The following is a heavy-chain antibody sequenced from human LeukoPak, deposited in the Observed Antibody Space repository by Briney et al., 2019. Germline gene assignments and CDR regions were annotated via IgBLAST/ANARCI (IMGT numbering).Heavy chain of an antibody. D-gene: IGHD2-15*01. Sequence: GASVKVSCKASGYTFTSYYMRWVRQAPGQGLEWMGWISAYNGNTNYAQKLQGRVTMTTDTSTSTAYMELRSLRSDDTAVYYCARDCSGGSCYLYFDYWGQGTLVTVSS. CDR1: GYTFTSYY. CDR3: ARDCSGGSCYLYFDY. CDR2: ISAYNGNT. V-gene: IGHV1-18*04. J-gene: IGHJ4*02.